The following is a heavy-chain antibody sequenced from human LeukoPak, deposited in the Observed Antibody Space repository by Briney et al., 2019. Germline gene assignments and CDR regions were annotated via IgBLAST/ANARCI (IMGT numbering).Heavy chain of an antibody. CDR2: IYASGRT. Sequence: PSETLSLTCTVSGGSISSSSYYWGWIRQPPGKGLEWIGSIYASGRTYYNSSLKSRVTISVDTSKNQFSPKLHSVTAADTAVYYCARHRDSSSWSMFIDYWGQGTLVTVSS. CDR3: ARHRDSSSWSMFIDY. CDR1: GGSISSSSYY. J-gene: IGHJ4*02. V-gene: IGHV4-39*01. D-gene: IGHD6-13*01.